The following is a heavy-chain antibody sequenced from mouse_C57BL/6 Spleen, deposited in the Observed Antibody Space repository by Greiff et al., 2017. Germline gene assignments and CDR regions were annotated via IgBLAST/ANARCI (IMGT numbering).Heavy chain of an antibody. V-gene: IGHV1-26*01. CDR3: ARYEGEGYFDY. CDR2: INPNNGGT. Sequence: EVQLQQSGPELVKPGASVKISCKASGYTFTDYYMNWVKQSHGKSLEWIGDINPNNGGTSYNQKFKGKATLTVDKSSSTAYMELRSLTSEDSAVYYCARYEGEGYFDYWGQGTTLTVSS. D-gene: IGHD2-3*01. CDR1: GYTFTDYY. J-gene: IGHJ2*01.